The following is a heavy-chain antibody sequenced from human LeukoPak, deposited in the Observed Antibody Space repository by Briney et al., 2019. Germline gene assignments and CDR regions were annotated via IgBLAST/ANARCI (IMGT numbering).Heavy chain of an antibody. CDR1: GDSISSESYF. CDR3: AKGAGPPWFDP. Sequence: SQTLSLTCTVSGDSISSESYFWSWIRQPAGKGLEWIGRIQSTGSTNYNPSLKSRVTISRDTSKNQFSLKVTSVTAAGTAVYYCAKGAGPPWFDPWGQGTLVTVSS. D-gene: IGHD6-19*01. CDR2: IQSTGST. J-gene: IGHJ5*02. V-gene: IGHV4-61*02.